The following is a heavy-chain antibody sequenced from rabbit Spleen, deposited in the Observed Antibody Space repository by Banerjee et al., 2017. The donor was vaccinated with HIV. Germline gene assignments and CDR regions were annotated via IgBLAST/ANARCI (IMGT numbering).Heavy chain of an antibody. CDR2: IDTASVNT. D-gene: IGHD4-1*01. J-gene: IGHJ4*01. CDR3: AREGGIVVAGAFDL. V-gene: IGHV1S40*01. CDR1: GFDFSSSYY. Sequence: QSLEESGGDLVKPGASLTLTCKASGFDFSSSYYMCWVRQAPGKGLELIACIDTASVNTADATWAKGRFTISKTSSTTVTLQMTSLTVADTATYFCAREGGIVVAGAFDLWGPGTLVTVS.